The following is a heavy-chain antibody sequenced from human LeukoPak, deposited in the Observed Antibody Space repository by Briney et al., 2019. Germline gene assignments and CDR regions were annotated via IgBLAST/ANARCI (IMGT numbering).Heavy chain of an antibody. J-gene: IGHJ4*02. CDR2: ISGSGGST. D-gene: IGHD5-12*01. CDR1: GFTFSNYA. Sequence: GGSLRLSCAASGFTFSNYALMWVRQAPGKGLEWVSAISGSGGSTYYADSVKGRFTISRDNSKNTLYLQMNSLRAEDTAVYYCAKSMQSGYDLPYYLDYWGQGTLVTVSS. V-gene: IGHV3-23*01. CDR3: AKSMQSGYDLPYYLDY.